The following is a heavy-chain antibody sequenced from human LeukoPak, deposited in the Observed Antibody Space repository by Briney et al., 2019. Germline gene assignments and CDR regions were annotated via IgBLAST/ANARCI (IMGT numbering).Heavy chain of an antibody. Sequence: GGSLRLSCAASGFTFSSYSMNWVRQAPGKGLEWVSSISRSSSYIYYADSVKGRFTISRDNAKNSLYLQMNSLRAEDTAVYYCASSSNYDSSGYFLGGYWGQGTLVTVSS. V-gene: IGHV3-21*01. CDR3: ASSSNYDSSGYFLGGY. D-gene: IGHD3-22*01. J-gene: IGHJ4*02. CDR2: ISRSSSYI. CDR1: GFTFSSYS.